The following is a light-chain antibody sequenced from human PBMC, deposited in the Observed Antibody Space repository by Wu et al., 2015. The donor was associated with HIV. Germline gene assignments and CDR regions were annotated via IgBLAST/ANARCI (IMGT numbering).Light chain of an antibody. CDR3: QQYKTYPYT. J-gene: IGKJ2*01. Sequence: DIQMTQSPSTLSGSVGDRITISCRASQTINNWLAWYQQKPGRAPKLLIYKASTLESGVPSRFSDSGSGTEFTLAISSLQPDDFATYYCQQYKTYPYTFGQGTKLEIK. V-gene: IGKV1-5*03. CDR2: KAS. CDR1: QTINNW.